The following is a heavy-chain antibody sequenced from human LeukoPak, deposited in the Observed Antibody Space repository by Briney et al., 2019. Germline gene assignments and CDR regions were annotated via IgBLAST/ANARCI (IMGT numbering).Heavy chain of an antibody. Sequence: GGSLRLPCAASGFTFSSYVMSWVRQAPGKGLEWVSGISGSGDSTYYADFVKGRFTISRDNSKNALYLQMNSLRAEDTAVYYCAKDKRMDVWGLGTTVTVSS. CDR2: ISGSGDST. V-gene: IGHV3-23*01. CDR3: AKDKRMDV. CDR1: GFTFSSYV. J-gene: IGHJ6*02.